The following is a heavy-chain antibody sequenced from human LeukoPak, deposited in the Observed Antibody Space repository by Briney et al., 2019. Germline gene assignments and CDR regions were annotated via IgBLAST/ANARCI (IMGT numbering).Heavy chain of an antibody. CDR1: GFTFSSYTM. CDR3: ARARAVRSGIGPGDV. Sequence: GSLRLSCAASGFTFSSYTMSWVRQPPGKGLEWIGEINHSGSTNYKPSLKSRVTISVDKSKKQFSLKLNSVTAADTAVYYCARARAVRSGIGPGDVWGQGTTVTVSS. CDR2: INHSGST. D-gene: IGHD2-15*01. V-gene: IGHV4-4*02. J-gene: IGHJ6*02.